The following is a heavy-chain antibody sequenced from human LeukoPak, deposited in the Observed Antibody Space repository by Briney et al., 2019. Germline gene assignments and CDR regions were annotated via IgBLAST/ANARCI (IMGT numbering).Heavy chain of an antibody. J-gene: IGHJ4*02. Sequence: GGSLRLSCAASGFTVSSNDMSWVRQAPGKGLEWVSVIYSGGSTYYADSVKGRLTISRHNSKNTLYLHKNSMRAADAAVYYYARSLGVAALDYWDGGPLVTVP. D-gene: IGHD6-6*01. CDR2: IYSGGST. CDR3: ARSLGVAALDY. V-gene: IGHV3-66*02. CDR1: GFTVSSND.